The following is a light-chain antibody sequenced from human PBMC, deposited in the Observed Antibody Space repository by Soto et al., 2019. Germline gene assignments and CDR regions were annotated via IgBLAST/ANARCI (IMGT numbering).Light chain of an antibody. V-gene: IGKV1-5*01. Sequence: DIQITRSPSTLSASVADRVTITCRASQSISSWLAWYQQKPGKAPKLLIYDASSLESGVPSRFSGSGSGTEFTLTISSLQPDDFATYYCQQYNSYSETFGQGTKVDIK. J-gene: IGKJ1*01. CDR2: DAS. CDR3: QQYNSYSET. CDR1: QSISSW.